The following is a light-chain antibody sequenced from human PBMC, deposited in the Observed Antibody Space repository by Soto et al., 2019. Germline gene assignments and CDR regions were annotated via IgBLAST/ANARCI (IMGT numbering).Light chain of an antibody. CDR2: AAS. J-gene: IGKJ2*01. CDR3: QQYNNSPPYT. Sequence: EIVMTQSPATLSVSPGDRATLSCRASQSVSSNLAWYQQKPGQAPRLLIYAASTRATGIPARFSGSGSGTEYSLTISSLQSEDFAASYCQQYNNSPPYTFGQGTKLEIK. V-gene: IGKV3-15*01. CDR1: QSVSSN.